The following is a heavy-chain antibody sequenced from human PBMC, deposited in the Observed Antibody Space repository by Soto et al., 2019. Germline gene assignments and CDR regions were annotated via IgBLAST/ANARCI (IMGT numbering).Heavy chain of an antibody. CDR2: ISYDGSNK. CDR1: GFTFSSYG. CDR3: ATEYSGYDYPIDY. J-gene: IGHJ4*02. Sequence: GGSLRLSCAASGFTFSSYGMHWVRQAPGKGLEWVAVISYDGSNKYYADSVKGRFTISRDNSKNTLYLQMNSLRAEDTAVYYCATEYSGYDYPIDYWGQGTLVTVAS. D-gene: IGHD5-12*01. V-gene: IGHV3-30*03.